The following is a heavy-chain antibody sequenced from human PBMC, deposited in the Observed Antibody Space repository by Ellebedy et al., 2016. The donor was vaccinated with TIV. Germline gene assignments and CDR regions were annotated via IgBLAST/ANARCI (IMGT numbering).Heavy chain of an antibody. CDR2: ISSNGGST. CDR3: VKGYFDL. J-gene: IGHJ2*01. V-gene: IGHV3-64D*06. CDR1: GFTLSDYW. Sequence: GGSLRLSCAASGFTLSDYWMSWVRQAPGKGLEYVSAISSNGGSTYYADSVKGRFTISRDNSKTTLYLQMSSLRAEDPAVYYWVKGYFDLWGRGTLVTVSS.